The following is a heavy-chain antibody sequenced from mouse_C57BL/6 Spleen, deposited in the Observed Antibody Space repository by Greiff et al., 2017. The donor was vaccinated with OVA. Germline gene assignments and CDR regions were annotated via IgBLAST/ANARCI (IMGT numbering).Heavy chain of an antibody. CDR2: ISYDGSN. J-gene: IGHJ2*01. CDR1: GYSITSGYY. CDR3: ARGITTVDD. Sequence: EVKLMESGPGLVKPSQSLSLTCSVTGYSITSGYYWNWIRQFPGNKLEWMGYISYDGSNNYNPSLKNRISITRDTSKNQFFLKLNSVTTEDTATYYCARGITTVDDWGEGTTLTVSS. V-gene: IGHV3-6*01. D-gene: IGHD1-1*01.